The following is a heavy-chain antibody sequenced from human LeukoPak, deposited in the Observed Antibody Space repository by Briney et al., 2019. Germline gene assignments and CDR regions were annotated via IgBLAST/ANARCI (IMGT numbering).Heavy chain of an antibody. V-gene: IGHV6-1*01. CDR2: TYYRSKWYN. D-gene: IGHD2-2*01. CDR3: ARAPVVPAPPDYYYYYMDV. J-gene: IGHJ6*03. Sequence: SQTLSLTCAISGDSVSSNSAAWNWIRQSPSRGLEWLGRTYYRSKWYNDYAVSVKSRITINPDTSKHQFSLQLNSVTPEDTAVYYCARAPVVPAPPDYYYYYMDVWGKGTTVTVSS. CDR1: GDSVSSNSAA.